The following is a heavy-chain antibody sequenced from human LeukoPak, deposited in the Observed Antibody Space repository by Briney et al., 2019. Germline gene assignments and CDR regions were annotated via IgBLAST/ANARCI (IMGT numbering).Heavy chain of an antibody. CDR2: INHSGST. CDR3: ARKPVHIRYYYGSGRPYDAFDI. V-gene: IGHV4-34*01. CDR1: GGSFSGYY. J-gene: IGHJ3*02. D-gene: IGHD3-10*01. Sequence: PSETLSLTCAVYGGSFSGYYWSWIRQPPGKGLEWIGEINHSGSTNYNPSLKSRVTISVDTSKNQFSLKLSSVTDADTAVYYCARKPVHIRYYYGSGRPYDAFDIWGQGTMVTVSS.